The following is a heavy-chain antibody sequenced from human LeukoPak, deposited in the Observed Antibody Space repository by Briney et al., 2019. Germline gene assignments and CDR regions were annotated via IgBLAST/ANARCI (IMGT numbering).Heavy chain of an antibody. J-gene: IGHJ6*02. V-gene: IGHV3-30-3*01. D-gene: IGHD3-16*01. CDR1: GFTFSSYA. CDR3: ARPRGPYDYYYYGMDV. CDR2: ISYDGGNK. Sequence: GWSLRLSCAASGFTFSSYAMHWVRQAPGKGLEWVAVISYDGGNKYYADSVKGLFTISRDNSKNTLYMQMNSLRAEDTAVYYCARPRGPYDYYYYGMDVWGQGTTVTVSS.